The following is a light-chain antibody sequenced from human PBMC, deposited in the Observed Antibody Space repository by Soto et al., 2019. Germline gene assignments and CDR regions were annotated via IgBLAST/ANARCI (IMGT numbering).Light chain of an antibody. Sequence: DIQMAQSPSTLSASVGDRVTITCRASQSISSWLAWYQQKPGTAPKLLIYRASTLESGVPSRFSGSASGTEFTLTISSLEPDDFSTYYCQQYHDYPFTFGPGTKVDVK. V-gene: IGKV1-5*03. CDR2: RAS. J-gene: IGKJ3*01. CDR1: QSISSW. CDR3: QQYHDYPFT.